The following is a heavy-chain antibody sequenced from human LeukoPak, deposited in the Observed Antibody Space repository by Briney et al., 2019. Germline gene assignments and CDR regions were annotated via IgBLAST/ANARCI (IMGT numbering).Heavy chain of an antibody. D-gene: IGHD1-26*01. Sequence: SETLSLTCAVSGASISSSTYYWGWIRQPPGKGLEFIGSVYHGGNTYYKASLKSRVTISLDTSKNQVSLRLSSVTAADTAVYYCARSYSGSFLYWGQGSLVTVSS. CDR1: GASISSSTYY. J-gene: IGHJ1*01. CDR3: ARSYSGSFLY. V-gene: IGHV4-39*07. CDR2: VYHGGNT.